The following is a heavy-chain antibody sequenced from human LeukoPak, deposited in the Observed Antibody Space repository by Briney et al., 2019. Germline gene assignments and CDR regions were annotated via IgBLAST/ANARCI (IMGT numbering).Heavy chain of an antibody. CDR3: ARVSVRRRFLDY. J-gene: IGHJ4*02. CDR2: IYYSGTT. V-gene: IGHV4-30-4*08. Sequence: PSQTLSLTCTVPGGSISSGDYYWSWIRQPPGKGLEWIGYIYYSGTTYYNPSLESRVTISVDTSKNQFSLKLSSATAADTAVCYCARVSVRRRFLDYWGQGTLVTVSS. CDR1: GGSISSGDYY. D-gene: IGHD3-16*01.